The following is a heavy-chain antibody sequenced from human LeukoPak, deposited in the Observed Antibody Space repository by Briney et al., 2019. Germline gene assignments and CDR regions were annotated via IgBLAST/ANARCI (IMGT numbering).Heavy chain of an antibody. Sequence: ASVKVSCKASGYTFTSYDINRVRQATGQGLEWMGWINPNSGGTNYAQKFQGRVTMTRDTSISTAYMELSRLRSDDTAVYYCAREGRGGLYGSGSYQGGHYWGQGTLVTVSS. CDR3: AREGRGGLYGSGSYQGGHY. D-gene: IGHD3-10*01. CDR1: GYTFTSYD. V-gene: IGHV1-2*02. J-gene: IGHJ4*02. CDR2: INPNSGGT.